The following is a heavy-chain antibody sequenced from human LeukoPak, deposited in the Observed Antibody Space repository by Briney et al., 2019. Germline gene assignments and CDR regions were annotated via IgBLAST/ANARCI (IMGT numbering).Heavy chain of an antibody. CDR1: EFTFATYH. D-gene: IGHD2-15*01. Sequence: PGGSLRLSCAASEFTFATYHTTWVRQAPGEGLKWVSAISDSGASAYYADSVKGRFTISRDNSKNTLYLQMDSLRAEDTAVYYCARAQDYCSGSTCYGYFQYWGQGTLVTVSS. J-gene: IGHJ1*01. CDR3: ARAQDYCSGSTCYGYFQY. CDR2: ISDSGASA. V-gene: IGHV3-23*01.